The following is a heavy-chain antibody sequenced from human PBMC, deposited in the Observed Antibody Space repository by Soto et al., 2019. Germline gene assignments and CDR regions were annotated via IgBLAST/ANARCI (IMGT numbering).Heavy chain of an antibody. Sequence: SETLSLTCTASGGSISSGGYYWSWIRQHPGKGLEWIGYIYYSGSTYYNPSLKSRVTISVDTSKNQFSLKLSSVTAADTAVYYCARVERYQLLKRYYYYGMDVWGQGTTVTVSS. CDR1: GGSISSGGYY. CDR3: ARVERYQLLKRYYYYGMDV. J-gene: IGHJ6*02. V-gene: IGHV4-31*03. D-gene: IGHD2-2*01. CDR2: IYYSGST.